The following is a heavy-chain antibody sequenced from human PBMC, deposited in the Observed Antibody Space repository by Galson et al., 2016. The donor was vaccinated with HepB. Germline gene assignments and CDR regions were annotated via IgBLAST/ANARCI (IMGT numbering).Heavy chain of an antibody. CDR2: FFYGRST. CDR3: ARLGHAAAADY. V-gene: IGHV4-39*01. J-gene: IGHJ4*02. D-gene: IGHD6-13*01. CDR1: GSSIESSNYY. Sequence: ETLSLTCTDSGSSIESSNYYWGWIRQPPGKGLEWIGNFFYGRSTYYNLSLKSRVTISVDTSKNQFSLKVTSVTAADTAVYYCARLGHAAAADYWGQGTLVTVSS.